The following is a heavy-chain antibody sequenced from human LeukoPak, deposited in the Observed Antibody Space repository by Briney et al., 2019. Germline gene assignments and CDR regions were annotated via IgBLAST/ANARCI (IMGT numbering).Heavy chain of an antibody. CDR1: GYTFASYG. J-gene: IGHJ5*02. V-gene: IGHV1-18*01. D-gene: IGHD3-22*01. Sequence: ASVKVSCKASGYTFASYGICWVRQAPGQGLEWMGWISAYNGNTNYAQKLQGRVTMTTDTSTSTAYMELRSLRSDDTAVYYCARGLTHYDSSGYNWFDPWGQGTPVTVSS. CDR2: ISAYNGNT. CDR3: ARGLTHYDSSGYNWFDP.